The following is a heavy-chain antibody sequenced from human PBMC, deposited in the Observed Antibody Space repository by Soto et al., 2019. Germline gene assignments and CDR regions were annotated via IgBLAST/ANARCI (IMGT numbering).Heavy chain of an antibody. D-gene: IGHD1-1*01. CDR3: ASQLERPLYFDY. CDR2: IIPIFGTA. Sequence: SVKVSCKTSGGTFSSYAISWVRQAPGQGLEWMGGIIPIFGTANYAQKFQGRVTITADKSTSTAYMELSSLRSEDTAVYYCASQLERPLYFDYWGQGTLVTVSS. J-gene: IGHJ4*02. V-gene: IGHV1-69*06. CDR1: GGTFSSYA.